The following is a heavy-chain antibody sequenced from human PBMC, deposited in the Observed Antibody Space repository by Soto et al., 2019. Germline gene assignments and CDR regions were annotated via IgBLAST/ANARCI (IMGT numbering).Heavy chain of an antibody. CDR1: GGSISSGGYS. D-gene: IGHD2-15*01. J-gene: IGHJ4*02. CDR2: IYHSGST. Sequence: SETLSLTCAVSGGSISSGGYSWSWIRQPPGKGLEWIGYIYHSGSTYYNPSLKSRVTISVDRSKNQFSLKLSSVTAADTDVYYCARGQVVAAQHWGQGTLVTVSS. CDR3: ARGQVVAAQH. V-gene: IGHV4-30-2*01.